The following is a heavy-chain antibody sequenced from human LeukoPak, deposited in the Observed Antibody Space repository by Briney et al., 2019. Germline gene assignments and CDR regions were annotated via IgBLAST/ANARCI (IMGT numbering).Heavy chain of an antibody. CDR2: IYYSGST. J-gene: IGHJ4*02. CDR3: ARTEDYFDY. CDR1: GFTFSSYA. Sequence: LRLSCAASGFTFSSYAMSWIRQHPGKGLEWIGYIYYSGSTYYNPSLKSRVTISVDTSKNQFSLKLSSVTAADTAVYYCARTEDYFDYWGQGTLVTVSS. V-gene: IGHV4-31*02.